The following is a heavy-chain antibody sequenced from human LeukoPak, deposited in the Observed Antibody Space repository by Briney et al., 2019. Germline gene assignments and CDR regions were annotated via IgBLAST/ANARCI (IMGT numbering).Heavy chain of an antibody. CDR2: ISYDGSNK. V-gene: IGHV3-30-3*01. Sequence: TGGSLRLSCAASGFTFSSYAMHWVRQAPGKGLEWVAVISYDGSNKYYADSVKGRFTISRDNSKNTLYLQMNSLRAEDTAVYYCARGSYYYDSSGYYPLFDYWGQGTLVSVSS. D-gene: IGHD3-22*01. CDR1: GFTFSSYA. J-gene: IGHJ4*02. CDR3: ARGSYYYDSSGYYPLFDY.